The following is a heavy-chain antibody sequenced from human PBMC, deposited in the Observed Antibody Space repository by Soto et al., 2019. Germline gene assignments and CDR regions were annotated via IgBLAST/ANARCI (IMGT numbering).Heavy chain of an antibody. CDR2: IYYSKST. Sequence: QVQLQESGPGLVKPSQTLSLTCTVSGASISSGGYYWSWIRQHPGKGLEWIGYIYYSKSTYYNPSLKSRVTISLETSKNQFSLKLTSGTGADTAVYYCARSVFPWGQGTLVTVSS. CDR1: GASISSGGYY. CDR3: ARSVFP. J-gene: IGHJ5*02. V-gene: IGHV4-31*03.